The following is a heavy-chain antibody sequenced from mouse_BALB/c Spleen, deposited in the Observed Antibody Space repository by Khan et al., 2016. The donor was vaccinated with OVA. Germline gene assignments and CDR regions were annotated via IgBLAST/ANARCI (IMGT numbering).Heavy chain of an antibody. CDR1: GFTFSTYG. CDR3: TRLAYYYDSEGFAY. D-gene: IGHD1-1*01. V-gene: IGHV5-6*01. Sequence: EVELAESGGDLVKPGGSLKLSCVASGFTFSTYGMSWVRQTPDKRLEWVATVSTGGSYTYYPDSVKGRFTISRDNAKNTLYLQMSGLKSEDTAMFYCTRLAYYYDSEGFAYWGQGTLVTVSA. J-gene: IGHJ3*01. CDR2: VSTGGSYT.